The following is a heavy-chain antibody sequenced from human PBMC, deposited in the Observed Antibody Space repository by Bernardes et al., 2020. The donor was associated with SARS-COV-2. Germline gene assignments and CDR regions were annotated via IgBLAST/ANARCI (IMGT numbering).Heavy chain of an antibody. D-gene: IGHD3-9*01. J-gene: IGHJ6*02. CDR2: VYDGGNT. CDR3: ARAENSPSYGQLTFEYFYCGGNV. Sequence: SEPLSLTCAFAGGSFSGYYYTWIRQPPGGGLEWIGAVYDGGNTNYSPSLKGRVTISLDMSKKQFSLKLSSVTAADTAVYYCARAENSPSYGQLTFEYFYCGGNVWGHGTTVTVSS. V-gene: IGHV4-34*01. CDR1: GGSFSGYY.